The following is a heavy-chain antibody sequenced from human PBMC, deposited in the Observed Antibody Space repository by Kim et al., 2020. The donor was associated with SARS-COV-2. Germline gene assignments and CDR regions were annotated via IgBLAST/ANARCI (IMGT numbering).Heavy chain of an antibody. CDR2: IKRDGSEK. V-gene: IGHV3-7*01. CDR1: GFTFSNYW. Sequence: GGSLRLSCAASGFTFSNYWMSWVRQAPGKGLEWVANIKRDGSEKYYVDSVRGRFTISRDNAQNSLFLQMNSLRVEDTAVYYCTSWGAGNYWGPGTLDTVSS. J-gene: IGHJ4*02. CDR3: TSWGAGNY. D-gene: IGHD6-13*01.